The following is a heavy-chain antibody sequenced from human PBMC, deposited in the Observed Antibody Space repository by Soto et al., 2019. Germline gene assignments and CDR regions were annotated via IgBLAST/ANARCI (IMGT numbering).Heavy chain of an antibody. CDR3: ARGMKPPGAPAWYYFDS. CDR1: GASITGSSY. CDR2: FSLSGTT. J-gene: IGHJ4*02. V-gene: IGHV4-4*07. Sequence: QVQLQESGPGLMKPSETLSLTCTVSGASITGSSYWSWIRQPAGKGLEWIGRFSLSGTTNYNPSPRSRSPISAYLSKNQFSQRLTSVTAADKALYYWARGMKPPGAPAWYYFDSWGQGTLVTVSS. D-gene: IGHD2-8*02.